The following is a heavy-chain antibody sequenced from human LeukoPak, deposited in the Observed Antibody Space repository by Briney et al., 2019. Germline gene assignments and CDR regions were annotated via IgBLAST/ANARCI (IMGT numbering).Heavy chain of an antibody. J-gene: IGHJ3*02. Sequence: SQTLSLTCTVSCVSISSGYYYWLWVRQPPGEGLEWIGYIYYSGRTYYNPSLKCRVTITVDTSKNQCSLTLSSATASDTAVYYCARGGTNDAFDIWGQGTMVTVSS. V-gene: IGHV4-30-4*01. CDR1: CVSISSGYYY. CDR2: IYYSGRT. D-gene: IGHD1-1*01. CDR3: ARGGTNDAFDI.